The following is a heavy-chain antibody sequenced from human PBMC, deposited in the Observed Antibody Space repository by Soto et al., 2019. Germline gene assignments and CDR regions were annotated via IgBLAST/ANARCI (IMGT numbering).Heavy chain of an antibody. CDR2: IRSKAYGGTT. CDR1: GFTFGDYA. D-gene: IGHD4-17*01. CDR3: TRTRDEYGDYVEIDY. Sequence: GGSLRLSCTASGFTFGDYAMSWFRQAPGKGLEWVGFIRSKAYGGTTEYAASVKGRFTISRDDSKSIAYLQMNSLKTEDTAVYYCTRTRDEYGDYVEIDYWGQGTLVTVSS. J-gene: IGHJ4*02. V-gene: IGHV3-49*03.